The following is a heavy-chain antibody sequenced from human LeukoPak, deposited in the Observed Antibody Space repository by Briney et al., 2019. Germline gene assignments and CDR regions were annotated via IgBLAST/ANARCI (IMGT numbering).Heavy chain of an antibody. CDR1: GDSVSSNSAA. J-gene: IGHJ4*02. D-gene: IGHD3-10*01. Sequence: SQTLSLTCAISGDSVSSNSAAWNWIRQSPSRGLEWLGRTYYRSKWYNDYAVSVKSRITINPDTSKNQFSLQLNSVTPEDTAVYYCARVMRFGEFHMYYFDYWGQGTLVTVSS. CDR3: ARVMRFGEFHMYYFDY. V-gene: IGHV6-1*01. CDR2: TYYRSKWYN.